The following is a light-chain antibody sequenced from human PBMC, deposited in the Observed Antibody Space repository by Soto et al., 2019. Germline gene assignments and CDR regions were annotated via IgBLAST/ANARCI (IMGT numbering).Light chain of an antibody. CDR3: QQYHNSPIP. Sequence: CTQPRCTLSLSHEERATLSCRASQSLISSNFAWYQHKPGQTPRLLIYGVSNRATAIPDRFSGSGSGTDFTLTINRLEPEDFAVYYCQQYHNSPIPLGHGSQL. V-gene: IGKV3-20*01. CDR1: QSLISSN. CDR2: GVS. J-gene: IGKJ5*01.